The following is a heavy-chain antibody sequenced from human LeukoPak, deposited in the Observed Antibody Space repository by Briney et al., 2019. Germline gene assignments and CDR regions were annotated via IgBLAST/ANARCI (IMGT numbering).Heavy chain of an antibody. D-gene: IGHD5-12*01. Sequence: GGSLRLSCAASGFIFSSYGMHWVRQAPGKGLEWVAVIWYDGSNKYYADSLKGRFTISRDTSKNTLYLQMNSLRAEDTAVYYCAKGYSGSHSLAYWGQGTLVTVSS. V-gene: IGHV3-33*06. CDR2: IWYDGSNK. J-gene: IGHJ4*02. CDR3: AKGYSGSHSLAY. CDR1: GFIFSSYG.